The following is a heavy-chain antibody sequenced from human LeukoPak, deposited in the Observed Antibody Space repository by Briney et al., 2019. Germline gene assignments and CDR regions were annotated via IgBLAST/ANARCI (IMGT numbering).Heavy chain of an antibody. CDR1: GYTFTSYG. D-gene: IGHD2-2*01. CDR2: ISAYNGNR. Sequence: ASVNVSCKASGYTFTSYGISWVGQAPGEGREGMGWISAYNGNRKYQQKLQGRVTMTTDTSTSTASMELRSLRSDDTAVYYCASLLGYCSSTSCWNWFHPWGQGTLVTVSS. V-gene: IGHV1-18*01. CDR3: ASLLGYCSSTSCWNWFHP. J-gene: IGHJ5*02.